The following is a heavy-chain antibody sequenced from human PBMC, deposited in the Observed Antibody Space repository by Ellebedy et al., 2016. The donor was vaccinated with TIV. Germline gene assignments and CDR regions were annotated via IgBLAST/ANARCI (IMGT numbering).Heavy chain of an antibody. D-gene: IGHD6-13*01. Sequence: PGGSLRLSCAASGFTFRDFAMNLVRQALGQGLEGVSGITGFGYSTNYAESVMGRFTISRDNSNGTLFLQMNSLRAEDAAVYFCARLRGGGIATANDYWGQGTLVAVSS. CDR1: GFTFRDFA. V-gene: IGHV3-23*01. CDR3: ARLRGGGIATANDY. J-gene: IGHJ4*02. CDR2: ITGFGYST.